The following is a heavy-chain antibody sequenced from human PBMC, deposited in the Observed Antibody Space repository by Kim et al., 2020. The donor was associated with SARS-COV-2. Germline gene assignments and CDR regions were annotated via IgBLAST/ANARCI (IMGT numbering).Heavy chain of an antibody. CDR2: ISYDGSNK. J-gene: IGHJ4*02. CDR3: ARDGDPTYYYDSSGSLFDY. V-gene: IGHV3-30*04. D-gene: IGHD3-22*01. Sequence: GGSLRLSCAASGFTFSSYAMHWVRQAPGKGLEWVAVISYDGSNKYYADSVKGRFTISRDNSKNTLYLQMNSLRAEDTAVYYCARDGDPTYYYDSSGSLFDYWGQGTLVTVSS. CDR1: GFTFSSYA.